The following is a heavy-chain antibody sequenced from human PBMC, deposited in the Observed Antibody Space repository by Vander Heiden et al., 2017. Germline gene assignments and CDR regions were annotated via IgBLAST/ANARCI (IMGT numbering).Heavy chain of an antibody. CDR3: ARQFMITFGGVINY. J-gene: IGHJ4*02. V-gene: IGHV4-39*01. CDR1: GGSSSSGSYY. CDR2: IYYSGST. Sequence: QLQLQESGPGLVRPSETLSPTCTVSGGSSSSGSYYWGWFRQPPGKGLEWIGNIYYSGSTYYNPSLKSRVTISVDTSKSQFSLKLSSVTAADTAVYYCARQFMITFGGVINYWGQGTLVTVSS. D-gene: IGHD3-16*02.